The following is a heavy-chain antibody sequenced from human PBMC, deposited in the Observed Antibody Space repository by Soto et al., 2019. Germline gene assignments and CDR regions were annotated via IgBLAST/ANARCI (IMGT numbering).Heavy chain of an antibody. D-gene: IGHD2-15*01. J-gene: IGHJ5*02. V-gene: IGHV4-59*01. Sequence: QVQLQESGPGLVKPSETLSLTCTVSGGSISTNYWSWIRQPPGKGLEWIGYIYYSGSTNYNPSLKSRVTISIDTSKNQFSLKLSSVTAADTAVYFCARQPRHCSGGSCYWFGFDPWGQGTLVTVSS. CDR1: GGSISTNY. CDR2: IYYSGST. CDR3: ARQPRHCSGGSCYWFGFDP.